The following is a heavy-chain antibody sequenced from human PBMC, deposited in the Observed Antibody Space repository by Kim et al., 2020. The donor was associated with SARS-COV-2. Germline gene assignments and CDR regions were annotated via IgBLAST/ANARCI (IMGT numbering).Heavy chain of an antibody. V-gene: IGHV1-69*13. D-gene: IGHD2-2*01. Sequence: SVKVSCKASGGTFSSYAISWVRQAPGQGLEWMGGIIPIFGTANYAQKFQGRVTITADESTSTAYMELSSLRSEDTAVYYCARSGVPAAISLYFDYWGQGTLVTVSS. CDR1: GGTFSSYA. CDR2: IIPIFGTA. J-gene: IGHJ4*02. CDR3: ARSGVPAAISLYFDY.